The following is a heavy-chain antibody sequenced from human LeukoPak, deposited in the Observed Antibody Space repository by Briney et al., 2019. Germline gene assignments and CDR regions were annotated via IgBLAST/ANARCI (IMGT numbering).Heavy chain of an antibody. CDR3: ARGRGYCSGGSCSDAFDI. J-gene: IGHJ3*02. Sequence: GGSLRLSCAASGFTVSSNYMSWVRQAPGKGLEWVSVIYSGGSTYYADSVKGRFTISRDNSKNTLYLQMNSLRAEDTAVYYCARGRGYCSGGSCSDAFDIWGQGTMVTVSS. V-gene: IGHV3-66*01. D-gene: IGHD2-15*01. CDR2: IYSGGST. CDR1: GFTVSSNY.